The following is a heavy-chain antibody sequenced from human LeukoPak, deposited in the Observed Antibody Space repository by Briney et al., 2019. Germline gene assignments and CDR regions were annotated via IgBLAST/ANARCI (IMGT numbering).Heavy chain of an antibody. V-gene: IGHV3-23*01. D-gene: IGHD3-10*01. CDR2: IGGSGVST. CDR1: GFTFTSYA. J-gene: IGHJ6*02. Sequence: PGGSLRLSCAASGFTFTSYAMSWVRQAPGKGLECVSVIGGSGVSTNYADSVKGRFTISRDNSKNTLFLQMNGLRAEDTAVYYCARGHGSVWGQGTTVTVSS. CDR3: ARGHGSV.